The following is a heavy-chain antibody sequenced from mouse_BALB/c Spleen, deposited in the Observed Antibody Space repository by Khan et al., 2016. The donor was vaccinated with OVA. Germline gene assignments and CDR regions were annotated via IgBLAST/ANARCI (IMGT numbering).Heavy chain of an antibody. J-gene: IGHJ2*01. CDR1: GYSITSGYG. Sequence: EVQLQESGPGLVKPSQSLSLTCTVTGYSITSGYGWNWLRQFPGNKLEWTAYISYSGSTNYNPSLKSRISITRDTSKNQFFLQLNSVTTEDTATYYCARTARIKYWGQGTTLTVSS. CDR2: ISYSGST. CDR3: ARTARIKY. D-gene: IGHD1-2*01. V-gene: IGHV3-2*02.